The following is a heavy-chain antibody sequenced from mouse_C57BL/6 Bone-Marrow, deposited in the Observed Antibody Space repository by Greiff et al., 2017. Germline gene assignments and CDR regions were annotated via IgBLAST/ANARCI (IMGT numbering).Heavy chain of an antibody. J-gene: IGHJ2*01. CDR1: GYTFTSYW. Sequence: QVQLKESGTVLVKPGASVKLSCKASGYTFTSYWMHWVKQRPGQGLEWIGMIHPNSGSTNYNEKFKSKATLTVDKSSSTAYMQLSSLTSEDSAVYYCARRRIITTVVATDYWGQGTTLTVSS. CDR2: IHPNSGST. V-gene: IGHV1-64*01. D-gene: IGHD1-1*01. CDR3: ARRRIITTVVATDY.